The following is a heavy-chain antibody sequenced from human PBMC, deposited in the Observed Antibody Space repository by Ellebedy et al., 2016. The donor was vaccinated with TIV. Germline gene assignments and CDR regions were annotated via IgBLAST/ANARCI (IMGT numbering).Heavy chain of an antibody. V-gene: IGHV4-34*01. J-gene: IGHJ6*02. CDR2: INHSGST. Sequence: MPSETLSLTCAVYGGSFSGYYWSWIRQPPGKGLEWIGEINHSGSTNYNPSLKSRVTISVDTSKNQFSLKLSPVTAADTAVYYCARLRIAVAGNLYYYYYYGMDVWGQGTTVTVSS. CDR1: GGSFSGYY. D-gene: IGHD6-19*01. CDR3: ARLRIAVAGNLYYYYYYGMDV.